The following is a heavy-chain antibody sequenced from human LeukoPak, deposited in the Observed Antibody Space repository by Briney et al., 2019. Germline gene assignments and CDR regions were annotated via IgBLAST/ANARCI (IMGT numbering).Heavy chain of an antibody. D-gene: IGHD6-13*01. Sequence: ASVKVSCKASGGTFSSYAISWVRQAPGQGLEWMGWINPNSGGTNYAQKFQGRVTMTRDTSISTACMELSRLRSDDTAVYYCARGYSSSWFGADDAFDIWGQGTMVTVSS. J-gene: IGHJ3*02. CDR2: INPNSGGT. CDR1: GGTFSSYA. V-gene: IGHV1-2*02. CDR3: ARGYSSSWFGADDAFDI.